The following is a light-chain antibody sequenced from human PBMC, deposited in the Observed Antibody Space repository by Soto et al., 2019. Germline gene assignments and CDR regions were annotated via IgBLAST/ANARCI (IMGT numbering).Light chain of an antibody. CDR2: DAS. CDR3: QQRSNWLT. V-gene: IGKV3-11*01. Sequence: EIVLTQSPATLSLSPGERATLSCRASQSVSSYLAWYQQKPGQAPRLLIYDASNRATGIPARFSGSGSGTDFTLNISSREPEDFAVYCCQQRSNWLTFGGGTKVEIK. J-gene: IGKJ4*01. CDR1: QSVSSY.